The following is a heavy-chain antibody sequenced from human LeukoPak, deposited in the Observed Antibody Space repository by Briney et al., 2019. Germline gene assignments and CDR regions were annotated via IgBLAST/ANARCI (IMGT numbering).Heavy chain of an antibody. CDR3: AKDIDYDFWSGYPFDY. CDR2: ISGSGGSR. J-gene: IGHJ4*02. D-gene: IGHD3-3*01. Sequence: PGGSLRLSCAASGFTFSIYAMSWVRQAPGKGLEWVPSISGSGGSRYYAESVKGRFTISRDNSKNTLYLQMSSLRADDTAIYYCAKDIDYDFWSGYPFDYWGQGTLVTVSS. V-gene: IGHV3-23*01. CDR1: GFTFSIYA.